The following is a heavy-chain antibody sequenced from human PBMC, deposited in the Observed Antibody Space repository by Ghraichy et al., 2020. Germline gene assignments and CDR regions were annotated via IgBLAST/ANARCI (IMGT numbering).Heavy chain of an antibody. CDR1: GYTFTSFD. CDR2: MDPNSGLT. CDR3: ARTFYADHGDY. D-gene: IGHD4-17*01. Sequence: ASVKVSCKASGYTFTSFDINWVRQATGQGLEWMGWMDPNSGLTGYAQNFQGRVTMTRDTSISTAYMELSSLRSDDTAVYYCARTFYADHGDYRGQGTQVTVSS. J-gene: IGHJ4*02. V-gene: IGHV1-8*01.